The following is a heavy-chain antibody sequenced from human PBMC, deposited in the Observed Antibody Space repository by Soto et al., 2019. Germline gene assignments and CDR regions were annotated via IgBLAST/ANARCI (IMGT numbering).Heavy chain of an antibody. V-gene: IGHV4-61*02. J-gene: IGHJ4*02. CDR1: GGANSSGGYY. D-gene: IGHD5-18*01. Sequence: PSETQCRTWTVSGGANSSGGYYRSWIRQPAGKGLEWIGRIYTSGSTNYNPSLKSRVTMSVDTSKNQFSLKLSSLTAADTAVYFCARLSILLWPRFDSWGQGTLVTVSS. CDR2: IYTSGST. CDR3: ARLSILLWPRFDS.